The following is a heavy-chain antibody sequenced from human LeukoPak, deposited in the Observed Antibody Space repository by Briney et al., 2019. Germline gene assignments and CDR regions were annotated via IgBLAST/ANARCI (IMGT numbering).Heavy chain of an antibody. J-gene: IGHJ4*02. Sequence: GGSLRLSCAASGFTFSTYTMNWVRQAPGKGLEWVASIGSGGRHIHYADSVKGRFTISRDNAKNSLYLQMNSLRAEDTAVYYCARSGYTYGFDYWGQGALVTVS. CDR2: IGSGGRHI. V-gene: IGHV3-21*01. CDR1: GFTFSTYT. D-gene: IGHD5-18*01. CDR3: ARSGYTYGFDY.